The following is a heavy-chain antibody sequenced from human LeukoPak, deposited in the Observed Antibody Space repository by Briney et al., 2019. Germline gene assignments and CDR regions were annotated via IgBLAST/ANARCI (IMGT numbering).Heavy chain of an antibody. J-gene: IGHJ4*02. Sequence: TSETLSLTCAVYGGSFSGYYWSWIRQPPGKGLEWIGEINHSGTTTCNPSLKSRVTISVDTSKNQFSLKLSSVTAADTAVYYCARGEWGVADYWGQGTLVTVSS. CDR2: INHSGTT. V-gene: IGHV4-34*01. CDR3: ARGEWGVADY. CDR1: GGSFSGYY. D-gene: IGHD3-10*01.